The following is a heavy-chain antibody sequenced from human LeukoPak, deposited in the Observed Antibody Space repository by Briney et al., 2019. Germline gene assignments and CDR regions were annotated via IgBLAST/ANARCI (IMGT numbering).Heavy chain of an antibody. D-gene: IGHD3-22*01. CDR1: GFTFSSYG. CDR2: ISYDGSNK. J-gene: IGHJ4*02. Sequence: GSLRLSCAASGFTFSSYGMHWVRQAPGKGLEWVAVISYDGSNKYYADSVKGRFTISRDNSKNTLYLQMNSLRAEDTAVYYCARSPGYYYDSSGCFDYWGQGTLVTVSS. CDR3: ARSPGYYYDSSGCFDY. V-gene: IGHV3-30*03.